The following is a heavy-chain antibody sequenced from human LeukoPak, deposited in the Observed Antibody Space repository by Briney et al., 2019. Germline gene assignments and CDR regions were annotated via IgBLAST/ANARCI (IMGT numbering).Heavy chain of an antibody. D-gene: IGHD5-12*01. CDR3: ARGYSGSPYYFSMDV. CDR2: IYYSGNT. Sequence: SETLSLTCTVSGGSINSAGYYWTWIRQHPGKGLEWIGYIYYSGNTYYNPSLKNRLTISVDMSKNQFSLKLSSVTAADTAVFYCARGYSGSPYYFSMDVWGKGTTVTVSS. CDR1: GGSINSAGYY. V-gene: IGHV4-31*03. J-gene: IGHJ6*04.